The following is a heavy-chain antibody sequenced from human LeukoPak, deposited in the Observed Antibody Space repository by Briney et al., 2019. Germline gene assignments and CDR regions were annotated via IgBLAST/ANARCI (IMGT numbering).Heavy chain of an antibody. CDR2: VNGDGTST. V-gene: IGHV3-74*01. CDR1: GFTFSSYW. J-gene: IGHJ4*02. D-gene: IGHD2-2*01. CDR3: VRSCSRGSCYGYKDY. Sequence: GGSLRLSCATSGFTFSSYWMHWVRQVPGKGLVWVSRVNGDGTSTSYADSVQGRFTISRDNAKNTLYLYMNSLRGDDTAIYFCVRSCSRGSCYGYKDYWGQGTLVTVSS.